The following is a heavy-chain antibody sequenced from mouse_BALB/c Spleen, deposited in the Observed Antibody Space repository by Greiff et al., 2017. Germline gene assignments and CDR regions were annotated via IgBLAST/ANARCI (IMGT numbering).Heavy chain of an antibody. V-gene: IGHV14-3*02. CDR3: ARSPGNYDLYFDV. Sequence: EVQLQQSGAELVKPGASVKLSCTASGFNIKDTYMHWVKQRPEQGLEWIGRIDPANGNTKYDPKFQGKATITADTSSNTAYLQLSSLTSEDTAVYYCARSPGNYDLYFDVWGAGTTGTGSS. D-gene: IGHD2-1*01. J-gene: IGHJ1*01. CDR1: GFNIKDTY. CDR2: IDPANGNT.